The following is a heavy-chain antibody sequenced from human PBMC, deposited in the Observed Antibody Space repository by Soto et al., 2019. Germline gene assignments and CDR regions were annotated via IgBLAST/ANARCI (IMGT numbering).Heavy chain of an antibody. CDR2: IYYSGST. CDR3: ARQLDTTGWYLTFDS. CDR1: AGSISSHY. J-gene: IGHJ4*02. Sequence: PSETLSLTCTVSAGSISSHYWNWIRQPPGKGLEWIGYIYYSGSTNYNPSFESRVTISVDTSKNQFSLKLNSVTAADTAVYYCARQLDTTGWYLTFDSWGRGIMVTVSS. D-gene: IGHD6-19*01. V-gene: IGHV4-59*08.